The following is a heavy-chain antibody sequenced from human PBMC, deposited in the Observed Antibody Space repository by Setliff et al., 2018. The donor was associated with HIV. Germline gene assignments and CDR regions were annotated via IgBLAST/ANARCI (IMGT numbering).Heavy chain of an antibody. D-gene: IGHD3-22*01. CDR1: GYTFTSYG. Sequence: ASVKVSCKASGYTFTSYGISWVRQAPGQGLEWMGWISAHNGNTNYAQKLQGRVTMTTDTSTSTAYMELRSLRSDDTAVYYCARDPLYDSSGFPSELGAFDIWGQGTMVTVSS. V-gene: IGHV1-18*01. CDR3: ARDPLYDSSGFPSELGAFDI. J-gene: IGHJ3*02. CDR2: ISAHNGNT.